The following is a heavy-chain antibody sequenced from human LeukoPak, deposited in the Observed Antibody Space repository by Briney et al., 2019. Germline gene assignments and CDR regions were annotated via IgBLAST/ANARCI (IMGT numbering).Heavy chain of an antibody. CDR3: ARPNYYGSGSYEY. V-gene: IGHV4-34*01. J-gene: IGHJ4*02. CDR1: GGSFSGYY. CDR2: INHSGST. Sequence: SETLSLTCAVYGGSFSGYYWSWIRQPPGKGLEWIGEINHSGSTNYNPSLKSRVTILVDTSKNQFSLKLGSVTAADTAVYYCARPNYYGSGSYEYWGQGTLVTVSS. D-gene: IGHD3-10*01.